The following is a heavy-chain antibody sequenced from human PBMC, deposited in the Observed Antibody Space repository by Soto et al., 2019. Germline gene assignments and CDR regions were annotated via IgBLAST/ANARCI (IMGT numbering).Heavy chain of an antibody. Sequence: PGGSLTLSCAASGITIRNYPMSWVRQAPGKGLDWVSGISGSGDRTYYADSAKGRFTISKDFSNNSLSLQLDSLRVEDTAVYFCVKDDGGNPSTEPHWGQGTLVTVSS. J-gene: IGHJ4*02. D-gene: IGHD2-15*01. V-gene: IGHV3-23*01. CDR3: VKDDGGNPSTEPH. CDR1: GITIRNYP. CDR2: ISGSGDRT.